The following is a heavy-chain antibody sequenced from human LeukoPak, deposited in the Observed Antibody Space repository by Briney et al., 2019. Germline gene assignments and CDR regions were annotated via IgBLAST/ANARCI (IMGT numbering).Heavy chain of an antibody. V-gene: IGHV1-18*04. CDR3: ARDKVIASAGTPNWFDP. CDR1: GGTFSSYA. CDR2: ISAYDGET. J-gene: IGHJ5*02. Sequence: ASVKVSCKASGGTFSSYAISWVRQAPGQGLEWLGWISAYDGETNYEQKFQGRVTMTTDTSTSTAYMELRSLRSDDTAVYYCARDKVIASAGTPNWFDPWGQGTLVTVSS. D-gene: IGHD6-13*01.